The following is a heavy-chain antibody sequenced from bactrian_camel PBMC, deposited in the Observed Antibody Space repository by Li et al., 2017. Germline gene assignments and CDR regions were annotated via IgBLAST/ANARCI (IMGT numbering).Heavy chain of an antibody. CDR1: ESANRNFC. V-gene: IGHV3S1*01. CDR3: AATADGECRDY. CDR2: IYTGHRAT. J-gene: IGHJ4*01. Sequence: HVQLVESGGGSVQAGGSLRLSCEASESANRNFCMAWFRQVPGKEREGVAFIYTGHRATYYADSVKGRFTISHDKPKNTLDLQMNTLKAEDSALYYCAATADGECRDYWGEGTQVTVS. D-gene: IGHD6*01.